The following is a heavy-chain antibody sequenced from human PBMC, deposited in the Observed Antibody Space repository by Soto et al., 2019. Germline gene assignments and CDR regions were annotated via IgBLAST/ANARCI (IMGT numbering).Heavy chain of an antibody. Sequence: SVKVSCKASGGTFSSYASSWERQAPGQGLEWMGGIIPIFGTANYAQKFQGRVTITADESTSTAYMELSSLRSEDTAVYYCARSPGMYYDILTGPRYNWFDPWGQGTLVTASS. CDR3: ARSPGMYYDILTGPRYNWFDP. CDR2: IIPIFGTA. D-gene: IGHD3-9*01. CDR1: GGTFSSYA. V-gene: IGHV1-69*13. J-gene: IGHJ5*01.